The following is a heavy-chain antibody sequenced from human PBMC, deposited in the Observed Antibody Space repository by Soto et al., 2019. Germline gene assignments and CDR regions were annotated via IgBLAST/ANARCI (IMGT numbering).Heavy chain of an antibody. D-gene: IGHD2-15*01. J-gene: IGHJ4*02. V-gene: IGHV3-9*01. CDR3: ARAPTGGTWPVYFDW. CDR2: INWNGNYI. CDR1: AFTFGDFA. Sequence: VQLVESGGGLVQPGRSLRLSCTASAFTFGDFAMHWVRQVPGKGLEWVSGINWNGNYIGYADSVKGRFTVSRGNAKNSLYLQMNSLRPEDTALYFCARAPTGGTWPVYFDWWGRGTLVTVSS.